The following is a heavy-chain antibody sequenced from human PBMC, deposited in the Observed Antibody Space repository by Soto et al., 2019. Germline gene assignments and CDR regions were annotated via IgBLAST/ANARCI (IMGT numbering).Heavy chain of an antibody. CDR2: ISSDGSST. CDR1: GFTLSNYW. Sequence: EVQLVESGGGLVQPGGSLRLSCAASGFTLSNYWMHWARQAPGKGLVWVSRISSDGSSTNYADSVKVRFTISRDNAKNTLHLHMNSLRAEDTAGYYCARVPYCSSSSCYSYFDIWGQGTLVTVSS. CDR3: ARVPYCSSSSCYSYFDI. V-gene: IGHV3-74*01. D-gene: IGHD2-2*01. J-gene: IGHJ4*02.